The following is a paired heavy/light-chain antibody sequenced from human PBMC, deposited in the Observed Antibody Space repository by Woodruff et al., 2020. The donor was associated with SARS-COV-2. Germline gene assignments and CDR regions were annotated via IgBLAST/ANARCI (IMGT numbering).Heavy chain of an antibody. CDR3: ARPAATAGYHYYHMDV. CDR1: GYTFINYD. V-gene: IGHV1-8*01. J-gene: IGHJ6*03. D-gene: IGHD2-15*01. CDR2: MNPKSGNT. Sequence: QVQLVQSGAEVKKPGASVKVSCKASGYTFINYDIHWVRQATGQGLEWMGWMNPKSGNTGYAQKFQGRVTMTRDTSISTAYMELNNLRSEDTAVFYCARPAATAGYHYYHMDVWGRGTSVTVSS.
Light chain of an antibody. Sequence: DFVMTQSPDSLTVSLGERATINCKSNQNILNRSTNKNDLAWYQQKPGQPPKLLIYWASTRESGVPDRFSGSGSGTDFTLTISSLQAEDVAVYYCQQCSTSPLAFGGGTKVEIK. V-gene: IGKV4-1*01. CDR3: QQCSTSPLA. J-gene: IGKJ4*01. CDR2: WAS. CDR1: QNILNRSTNKND.